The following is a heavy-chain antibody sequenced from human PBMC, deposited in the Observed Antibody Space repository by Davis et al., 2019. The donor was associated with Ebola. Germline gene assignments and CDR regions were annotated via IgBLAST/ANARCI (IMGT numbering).Heavy chain of an antibody. CDR1: GYTFTSYD. CDR3: ARGSALAARAFDY. V-gene: IGHV1-8*01. D-gene: IGHD6-6*01. Sequence: GESLKISCKGSGYTFTSYDINWVRQATGQGLEWMRWMNPNSGNTGYAQKFQGRVTMTRNTSISTAYMELSSLRSEDTAVYYCARGSALAARAFDYWGQGTLVTVSS. J-gene: IGHJ4*02. CDR2: MNPNSGNT.